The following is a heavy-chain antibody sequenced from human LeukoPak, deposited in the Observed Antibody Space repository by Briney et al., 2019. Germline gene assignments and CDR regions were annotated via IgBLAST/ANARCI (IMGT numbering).Heavy chain of an antibody. J-gene: IGHJ5*02. CDR1: GGTISSSSYY. V-gene: IGHV4-39*01. CDR2: IYYSGST. Sequence: KASETLSLTCTVSGGTISSSSYYWGWIRQPPGKGLEWIGSIYYSGSTYYNPSLKSRVTISVDTSKNQFSLKLSSVTAADTAVYYCARTVTTVNWFDPWGQGTLVTVSS. D-gene: IGHD4-17*01. CDR3: ARTVTTVNWFDP.